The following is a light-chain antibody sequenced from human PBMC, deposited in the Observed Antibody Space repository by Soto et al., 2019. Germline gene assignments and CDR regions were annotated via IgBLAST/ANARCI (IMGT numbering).Light chain of an antibody. V-gene: IGKV1-33*01. CDR3: QQYDNLPPTWT. CDR1: QDIATY. CDR2: DAS. Sequence: DIQMPQSPSSLSASVGNRVPITCQASQDIATYLNWYQQKPGKAPNLLIYDASNLETGVPSRFSGGGSGTHFTFTISNLQPEDIATYYCQQYDNLPPTWTFGQGTKVEIE. J-gene: IGKJ1*01.